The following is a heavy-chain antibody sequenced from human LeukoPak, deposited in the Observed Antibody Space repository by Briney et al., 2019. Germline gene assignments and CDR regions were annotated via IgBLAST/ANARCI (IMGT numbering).Heavy chain of an antibody. CDR3: ARLGSYFDY. V-gene: IGHV4-59*08. J-gene: IGHJ4*02. CDR2: IYYSGSV. Sequence: KTSETLSLTCTVSGGSLTIYYWSWIRQPPGKGLQWIGYIYYSGSVNYNPSLKSRVTISVDTSKNQFSLNLSSVTAADTAVYYCARLGSYFDYWGQGTQVTVSS. CDR1: GGSLTIYY.